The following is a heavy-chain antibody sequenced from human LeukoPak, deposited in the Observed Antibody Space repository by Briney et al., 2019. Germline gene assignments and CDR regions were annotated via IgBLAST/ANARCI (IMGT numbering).Heavy chain of an antibody. CDR3: AKDLAFGGVIVRRFDY. D-gene: IGHD3-16*02. J-gene: IGHJ4*02. V-gene: IGHV3-23*01. Sequence: GGAPRISCAGSGFTLCSYALSRVRPAPGKGVEGGSAICCSGGSTYYADSVKGRFTISRDNSKNTLYLQMNSLRAEDTAVYYCAKDLAFGGVIVRRFDYWGQGTLVTVSS. CDR1: GFTLCSYA. CDR2: ICCSGGST.